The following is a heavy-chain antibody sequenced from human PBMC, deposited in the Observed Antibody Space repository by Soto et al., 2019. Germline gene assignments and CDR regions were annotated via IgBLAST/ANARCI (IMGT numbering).Heavy chain of an antibody. CDR3: ARDPGYCSGGSCYHDAFDI. D-gene: IGHD2-15*01. CDR2: IWYDGSNK. CDR1: GFTFSSYG. Sequence: PGGSLRLSCAASGFTFSSYGMHWFRQAPGKGLEWVAVIWYDGSNKYYADSVKGRFTISRDSSKNTLYLQMNSLRAEDTAVYYCARDPGYCSGGSCYHDAFDIWGQGTMVTVSS. J-gene: IGHJ3*02. V-gene: IGHV3-33*01.